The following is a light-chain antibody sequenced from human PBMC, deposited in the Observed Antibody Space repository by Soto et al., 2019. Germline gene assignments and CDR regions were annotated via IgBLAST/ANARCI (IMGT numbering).Light chain of an antibody. J-gene: IGKJ1*01. V-gene: IGKV1-5*01. CDR3: QQYYSFPWT. CDR1: QTISTW. Sequence: DIQMTQSHPTLSASVGDRVTITCRASQTISTWLAWYQQKPGKAPKLLIYDASSLESGVPSRFSGSGSGTEFTLTVSSLQPDDFATYYCQQYYSFPWTFGQGAKVQIK. CDR2: DAS.